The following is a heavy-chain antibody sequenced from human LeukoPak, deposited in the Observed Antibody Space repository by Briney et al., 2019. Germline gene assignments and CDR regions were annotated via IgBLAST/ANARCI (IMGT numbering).Heavy chain of an antibody. V-gene: IGHV1-18*01. J-gene: IGHJ4*02. D-gene: IGHD3-10*01. Sequence: GASVKVSCKASGYTFTSYGISWVRQAPGQGLEWMGWINFYNGNIDYAQKFQGRVTMTTDTSTSTAYMELRSLRSDDTAVYYCARDRHYGSGSLDYWGQGTLVTVSS. CDR3: ARDRHYGSGSLDY. CDR1: GYTFTSYG. CDR2: INFYNGNI.